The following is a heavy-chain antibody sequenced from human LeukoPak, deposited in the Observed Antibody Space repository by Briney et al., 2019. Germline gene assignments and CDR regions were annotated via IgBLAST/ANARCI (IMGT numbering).Heavy chain of an antibody. V-gene: IGHV4-34*01. CDR2: INHSGST. CDR1: GGSFSGYY. Sequence: PSETLSLTCAVYGGSFSGYYWSWIRQPPWKGLEWIGEINHSGSTNYNPSLKSRVTISVDTSKNQFSLKLSSVTAADTAVYYCARHVGGRSYWGQGTLVTVSS. J-gene: IGHJ4*02. CDR3: ARHVGGRSY. D-gene: IGHD2-15*01.